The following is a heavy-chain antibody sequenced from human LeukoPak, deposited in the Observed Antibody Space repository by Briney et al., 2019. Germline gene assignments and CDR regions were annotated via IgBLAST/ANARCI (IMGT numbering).Heavy chain of an antibody. CDR2: ISYDGSTK. Sequence: PGGSLRLSCAASGFSFSSYSMHWVRQAPGRGLDWVALISYDGSTKYYADSVKGRSTISRDNSKNTIYLQMNSLRAEATAVYYCARVGHAWLHLGYFFDYWGQGTLVTVSS. CDR1: GFSFSSYS. V-gene: IGHV3-30*01. J-gene: IGHJ4*02. CDR3: ARVGHAWLHLGYFFDY. D-gene: IGHD5-24*01.